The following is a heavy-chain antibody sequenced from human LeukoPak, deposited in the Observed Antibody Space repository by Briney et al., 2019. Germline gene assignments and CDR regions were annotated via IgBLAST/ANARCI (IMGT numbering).Heavy chain of an antibody. V-gene: IGHV3-30-3*01. J-gene: IGHJ3*02. CDR2: ISYDGNKK. D-gene: IGHD3-10*01. CDR3: ARGAQKILSFGEYPSDAFDI. CDR1: GSTFSNFV. Sequence: PGGSLRLSCTASGSTFSNFVMHWVRQPPGKGLQWVTEISYDGNKKTYVDSVKGRFTISRDNSKNTLYLQMNSLRDEDTAVYYCARGAQKILSFGEYPSDAFDIWGQGTMVSVSS.